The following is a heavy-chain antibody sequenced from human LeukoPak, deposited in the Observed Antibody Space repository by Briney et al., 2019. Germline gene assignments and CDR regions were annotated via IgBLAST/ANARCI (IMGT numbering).Heavy chain of an antibody. CDR3: ARDKFVGAYCGGDCYLGGAFDI. J-gene: IGHJ3*02. V-gene: IGHV1-2*02. D-gene: IGHD2-21*02. Sequence: ASVKVSCKASGYTFTGYYMHWVRQAPGQGLEWMGWINPNSGATDYAQKFQDRVTVTRDTSISTAYMDLSGLRSDDTAVYYCARDKFVGAYCGGDCYLGGAFDIWGQGTMVTVSS. CDR2: INPNSGAT. CDR1: GYTFTGYY.